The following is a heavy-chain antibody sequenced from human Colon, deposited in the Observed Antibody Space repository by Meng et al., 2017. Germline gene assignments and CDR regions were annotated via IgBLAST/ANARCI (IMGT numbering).Heavy chain of an antibody. D-gene: IGHD4-17*01. CDR1: GGSISSGDYF. CDR2: IYYSGST. CDR3: ARDRKHYGERGWFDP. Sequence: QLPLQESGAGLSQPSPTLSLTCTVSGGSISSGDYFWSWIRQPPGKGLEWIGYIYYSGSTYSNASLKSRVTISIDRSKNQFSLKLSSVTAADTAVYYCARDRKHYGERGWFDPWGQGTLVTVSS. J-gene: IGHJ5*02. V-gene: IGHV4-30-4*01.